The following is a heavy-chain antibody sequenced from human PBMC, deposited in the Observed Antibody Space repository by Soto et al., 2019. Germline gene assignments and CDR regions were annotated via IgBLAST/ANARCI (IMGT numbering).Heavy chain of an antibody. J-gene: IGHJ4*02. CDR3: AKHSRESASCCGED. CDR2: ISGSGDNT. CDR1: GFSFSTYA. Sequence: EVQLLESGGGLVQPGGSLRLSCAASGFSFSTYAMSWVRQAPGKGLEWVSFISGSGDNTYCADAVKGRFTISRDNSENTLYLQMNSLRVEDTAVYYCAKHSRESASCCGEDWGQGTMDTVSS. D-gene: IGHD2-21*01. V-gene: IGHV3-23*01.